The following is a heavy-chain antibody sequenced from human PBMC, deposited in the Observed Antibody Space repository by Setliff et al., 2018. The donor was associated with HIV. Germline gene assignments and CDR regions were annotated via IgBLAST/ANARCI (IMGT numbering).Heavy chain of an antibody. CDR1: GGTFSSYV. CDR3: ARDVGGSQKFDY. J-gene: IGHJ4*02. D-gene: IGHD1-26*01. CDR2: IIPMYGIA. Sequence: SVKVSCKASGGTFSSYVISWVRQAPGQGPEWMGGIIPMYGIANYAQKFQGRVTITADESTSTAYMELSSLRSEDTAVYYCARDVGGSQKFDYWGQGTLVTVSS. V-gene: IGHV1-69*13.